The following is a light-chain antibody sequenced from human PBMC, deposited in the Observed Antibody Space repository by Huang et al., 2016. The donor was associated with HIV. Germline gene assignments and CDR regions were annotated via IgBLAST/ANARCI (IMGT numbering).Light chain of an antibody. CDR3: QQRSNWPA. CDR1: QMVSTY. J-gene: IGKJ4*01. CDR2: DAS. V-gene: IGKV3-11*01. Sequence: EIVLTQSPATLSLSPGERATLSCRASQMVSTYLAWYQQKPGQAPRLLIYDASNRATGIPARFSGSGSGTDFTLTISSLEPEDFAVYYCQQRSNWPAFGGGTKVEIK.